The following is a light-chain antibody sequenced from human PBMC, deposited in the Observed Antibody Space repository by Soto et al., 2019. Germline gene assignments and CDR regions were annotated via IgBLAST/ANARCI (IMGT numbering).Light chain of an antibody. J-gene: IGLJ1*01. CDR2: VNR. CDR3: KSYDSSMSGYV. CDR1: SANIGAGYD. V-gene: IGLV1-40*01. Sequence: QSVLTQPPSVSLAPGQRVTISFTGSSANIGAGYDVHWYQQLPGTAPQLLSYVNRNRPSWVPHLFSGPKSVTSASLAIPGLQAEDEADYYCKSYDSSMSGYVFGTGTKVTV.